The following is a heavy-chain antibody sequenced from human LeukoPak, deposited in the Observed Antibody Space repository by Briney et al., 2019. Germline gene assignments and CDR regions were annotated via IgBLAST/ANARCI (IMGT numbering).Heavy chain of an antibody. CDR2: ISSDGSKT. D-gene: IGHD5-18*01. V-gene: IGHV3-30*03. CDR1: GFTFSSYG. CDR3: ARGYSYGDF. Sequence: SGGSLRLSCAASGFTFSSYGMHGVRQAPGKGRVWVADISSDGSKTFYGDSVEGRFTISRDDSKKTLYQRMSSLTADDTAVYYCARGYSYGDFWGQGTLVTVSS. J-gene: IGHJ4*02.